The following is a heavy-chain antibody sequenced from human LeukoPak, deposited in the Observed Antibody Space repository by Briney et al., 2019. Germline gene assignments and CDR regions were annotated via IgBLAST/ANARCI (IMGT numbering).Heavy chain of an antibody. CDR2: INPNSGGT. V-gene: IGHV1-2*02. CDR3: ARDGGSIVVVPYFDY. Sequence: ASVKVSCKASGYTFTGYYMHWVRQAPGQGLEWMGWINPNSGGTNYAQKFQGRATMTRDTSISTAYMELSRLRSDDTAVYYCARDGGSIVVVPYFDYWGQGTLVTVSS. CDR1: GYTFTGYY. D-gene: IGHD3-22*01. J-gene: IGHJ4*02.